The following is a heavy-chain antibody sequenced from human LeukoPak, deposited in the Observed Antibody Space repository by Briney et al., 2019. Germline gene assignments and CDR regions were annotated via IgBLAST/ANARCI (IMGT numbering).Heavy chain of an antibody. CDR1: GGSISSGGYY. CDR2: IYYSGST. J-gene: IGHJ3*02. D-gene: IGHD3-22*01. Sequence: PSETLSLTCTVSGGSISSGGYYWSWVRQHPGKGLEWIVYIYYSGSTNYNPSLKSRVTISVDTSKNQFSLKLSSVTAADTAVYYCAREAYYYDSSGPNWSDAFDIWGQGTMVTVSS. V-gene: IGHV4-61*08. CDR3: AREAYYYDSSGPNWSDAFDI.